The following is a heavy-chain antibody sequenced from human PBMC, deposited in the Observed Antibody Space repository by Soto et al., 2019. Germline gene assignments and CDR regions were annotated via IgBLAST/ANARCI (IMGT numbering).Heavy chain of an antibody. CDR2: ISWKSGSI. J-gene: IGHJ6*02. CDR3: AKSTGGTANGMDV. V-gene: IGHV3-9*01. Sequence: EVQLVESGGGLVQPGRSLRLSCAASGFTFGDYAMHWVRQVPGKGLEWVSGISWKSGSIGYADSVKGRFTISRDNAKNSLYLQMNSLRVGDTALYYCAKSTGGTANGMDVWGQGTTVTVSS. CDR1: GFTFGDYA. D-gene: IGHD2-8*02.